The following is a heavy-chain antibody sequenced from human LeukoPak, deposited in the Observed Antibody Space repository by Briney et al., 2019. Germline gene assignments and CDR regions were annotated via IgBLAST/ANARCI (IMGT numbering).Heavy chain of an antibody. Sequence: GGSLRLSCAASGFTFSSYAMSWVRQAPGKGLEWVSAISGSGGSTYHADSVKGRFTISRDNSKNTLYLQMNSLRAEDTAVYYCAKGFDSSGYLGFDYWGQGTLVTVSS. CDR2: ISGSGGST. CDR3: AKGFDSSGYLGFDY. D-gene: IGHD3-22*01. V-gene: IGHV3-23*01. J-gene: IGHJ4*02. CDR1: GFTFSSYA.